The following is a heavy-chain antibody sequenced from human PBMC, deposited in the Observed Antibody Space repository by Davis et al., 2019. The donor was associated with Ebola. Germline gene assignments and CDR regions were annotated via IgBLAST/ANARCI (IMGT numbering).Heavy chain of an antibody. J-gene: IGHJ4*02. CDR2: ISSSSSYI. CDR1: GFTFSSYS. Sequence: GESLKISCAASGFTFSSYSMNWVRQAPGKGLEWVSSISSSSSYIYYADSVKGRFTISRDNAKNSLYLQMNSLRAEDTAVYYCAREGRRRAITMIPGYWGQGTLVTASS. CDR3: AREGRRRAITMIPGY. V-gene: IGHV3-21*04. D-gene: IGHD3-22*01.